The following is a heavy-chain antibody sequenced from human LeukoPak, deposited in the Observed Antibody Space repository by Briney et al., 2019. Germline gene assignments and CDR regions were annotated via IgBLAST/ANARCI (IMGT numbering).Heavy chain of an antibody. V-gene: IGHV4-59*01. D-gene: IGHD3-3*01. Sequence: SETLSLTCTVSGGSISSYYWSWIRQPPGKGLEWIGYIYYSGSTNYNPSLKSRVTISVDTSKNQFSLKLSSVTAADTAVYYCARDRIGEELDYWGQGTLVIVSS. CDR1: GGSISSYY. J-gene: IGHJ4*02. CDR3: ARDRIGEELDY. CDR2: IYYSGST.